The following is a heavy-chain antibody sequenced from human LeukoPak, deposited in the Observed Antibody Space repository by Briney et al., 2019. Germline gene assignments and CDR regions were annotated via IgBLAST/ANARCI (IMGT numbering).Heavy chain of an antibody. J-gene: IGHJ4*02. CDR1: GGSISPHY. D-gene: IGHD5-18*01. CDR2: VFDSERT. CDR3: ATINRGSIYGYFDL. Sequence: SETLSLTCTVSGGSISPHYWSWIRQPPGKGLEGIGYVFDSERTKDNPSLKSRATLSADTSKNQFSLRLTSVTAADSAVYYYATINRGSIYGYFDLWGQGVLVTVSS. V-gene: IGHV4-59*11.